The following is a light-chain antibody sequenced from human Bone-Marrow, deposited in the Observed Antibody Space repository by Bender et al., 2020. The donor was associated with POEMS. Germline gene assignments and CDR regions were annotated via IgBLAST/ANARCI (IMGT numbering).Light chain of an antibody. J-gene: IGLJ3*02. V-gene: IGLV1-44*01. Sequence: IGGNAVNWWQQLPGTATKLLIYGNDQRPSGVPDRFSGSKSGTSASLAISGLQSEDEADYFCSAWDGILNGWVFGGGTELTVL. CDR2: GND. CDR3: SAWDGILNGWV. CDR1: IGGNA.